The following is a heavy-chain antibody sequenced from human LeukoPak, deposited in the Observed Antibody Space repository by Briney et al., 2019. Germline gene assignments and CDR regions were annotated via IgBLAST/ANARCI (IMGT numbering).Heavy chain of an antibody. Sequence: GGSLRLSSAPSGVTFSAYGMNSVRQAPGKGLGRGSYIGTSSSTIYSADSVKGRFTICRDNARNSLYLEMNSLRGEDTAVYFCARHDFGGNSGDYWGQGGMASDCS. CDR2: IGTSSSTI. D-gene: IGHD4-23*01. J-gene: IGHJ4*02. CDR1: GVTFSAYG. V-gene: IGHV3-48*01. CDR3: ARHDFGGNSGDY.